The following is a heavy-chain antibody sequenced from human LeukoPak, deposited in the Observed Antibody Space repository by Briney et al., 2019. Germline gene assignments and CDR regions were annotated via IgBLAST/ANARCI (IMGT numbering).Heavy chain of an antibody. CDR3: AKEVLRYFDWSDY. V-gene: IGHV3-23*01. CDR1: GFTFSSYA. D-gene: IGHD3-9*01. Sequence: GGSLRLSCAASGFTFSSYAMRWVRQAPGKGLEWVATISGSGGSTYYADSVRGRFTISRDRSKNTVYLQMNSLRAEDTAIYYCAKEVLRYFDWSDYWGQGTLVTVSS. J-gene: IGHJ4*02. CDR2: ISGSGGST.